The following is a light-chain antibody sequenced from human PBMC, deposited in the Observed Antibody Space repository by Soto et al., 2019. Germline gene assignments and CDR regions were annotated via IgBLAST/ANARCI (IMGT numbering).Light chain of an antibody. Sequence: EIVLTQSPATLSLSPGERATLSCRASQSISTNHLVWYQQRPGQAPRLLIYDASRRATGIPDRFSGSGSGTDYTLTISSLEPEDFAVYYCQHCGSSPITFGQGTRLEIK. J-gene: IGKJ5*01. CDR2: DAS. CDR1: QSISTNH. V-gene: IGKV3-20*01. CDR3: QHCGSSPIT.